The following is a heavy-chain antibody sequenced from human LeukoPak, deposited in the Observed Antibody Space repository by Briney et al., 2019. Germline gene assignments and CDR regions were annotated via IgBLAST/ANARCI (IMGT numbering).Heavy chain of an antibody. CDR1: GFTFSSYG. CDR3: AKGPLIVAAGSLAFDI. D-gene: IGHD6-13*01. J-gene: IGHJ3*02. V-gene: IGHV3-30*18. Sequence: GRSLRLSCAASGFTFSSYGMHWVRQAPGKGLEWVAVISYDGSNKYYADSVKGRFTISRDNSKNTLYLQMNSLRAEDTAVYYCAKGPLIVAAGSLAFDIWGQGTMVTVSS. CDR2: ISYDGSNK.